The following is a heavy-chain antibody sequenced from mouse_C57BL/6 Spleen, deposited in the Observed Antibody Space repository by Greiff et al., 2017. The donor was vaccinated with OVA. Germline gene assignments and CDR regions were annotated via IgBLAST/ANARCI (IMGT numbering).Heavy chain of an antibody. D-gene: IGHD2-3*01. CDR2: INPSNGGT. CDR1: GYTFTSYW. Sequence: QVQLQQPGTELVKPGASVKLSCKASGYTFTSYWMHWVKQRPGQGLEWIGNINPSNGGTNYNEKFKSKATLTVDKSSSTAYIQLSRLTSADAAASYYARASCDGYYRYCIDYWGQGTSVTVAS. J-gene: IGHJ4*01. CDR3: ARASCDGYYRYCIDY. V-gene: IGHV1-53*01.